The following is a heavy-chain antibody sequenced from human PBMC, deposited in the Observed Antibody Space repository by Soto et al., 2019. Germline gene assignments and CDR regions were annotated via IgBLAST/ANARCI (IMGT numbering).Heavy chain of an antibody. J-gene: IGHJ6*02. CDR3: ARDRITIFGVVPTGYYYGMDV. Sequence: QVHLQQWGAGLLKPSGPLSLPCVVFGGSFSGYYWSWFRPPPGKGLAWFGEINKRGSPNYNPSLKSRVTISVDTSKNQFSLKMSSVTAADTAVYYCARDRITIFGVVPTGYYYGMDVWGQGTTVTVSS. CDR2: INKRGSP. CDR1: GGSFSGYY. D-gene: IGHD3-3*01. V-gene: IGHV4-34*01.